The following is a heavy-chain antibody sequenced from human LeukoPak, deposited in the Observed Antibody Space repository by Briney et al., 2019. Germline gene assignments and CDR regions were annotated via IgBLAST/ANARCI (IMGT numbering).Heavy chain of an antibody. CDR2: IYYSGST. V-gene: IGHV4-39*01. D-gene: IGHD4-23*01. CDR3: ARLLRWVYYFDY. J-gene: IGHJ4*02. Sequence: SETLSLTCTVSGGSISNNNYYWGWIRQPPGKGLEWIGSIYYSGSTYYNPSLRSRVTISVDTSKDQFSLKLSSVTAADTAVYYRARLLRWVYYFDYWGQGTLVIVSS. CDR1: GGSISNNNYY.